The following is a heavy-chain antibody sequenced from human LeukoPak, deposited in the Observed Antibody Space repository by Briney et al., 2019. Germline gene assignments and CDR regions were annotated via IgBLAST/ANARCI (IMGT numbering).Heavy chain of an antibody. Sequence: SETLSLTCAVYGGSFSGWYWSWIRQPPGKGLEWIGEINHSGSINYNASLKSRVTISGDTSKNQFSLKLNSMTAADTAVYYCASRENAFHIWGQGTMVTVSS. CDR1: GGSFSGWY. J-gene: IGHJ3*02. D-gene: IGHD1-26*01. CDR2: INHSGSI. V-gene: IGHV4-34*01. CDR3: ASRENAFHI.